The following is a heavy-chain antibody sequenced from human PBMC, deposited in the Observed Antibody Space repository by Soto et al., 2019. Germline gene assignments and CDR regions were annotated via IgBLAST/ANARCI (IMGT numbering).Heavy chain of an antibody. CDR3: ARDKFYYNDISGRPLNAFDV. Sequence: SLRLSCAASGFTFRNYGMNWVRQAPGKGLEWVSYIGIGSSTTYYADSVKGRFTISRDNAKNSLYLQMNSLRAEDTAVYYCARDKFYYNDISGRPLNAFDVWGQGTMVPVSS. CDR2: IGIGSSTT. CDR1: GFTFRNYG. D-gene: IGHD3-22*01. J-gene: IGHJ3*01. V-gene: IGHV3-48*01.